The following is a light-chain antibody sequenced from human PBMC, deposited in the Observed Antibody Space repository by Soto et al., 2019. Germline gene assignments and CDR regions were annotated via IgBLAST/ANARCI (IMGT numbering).Light chain of an antibody. CDR3: QQYNSYSGWT. V-gene: IGKV1-5*01. J-gene: IGKJ1*01. CDR2: DAS. Sequence: DIQMTKSPSTLSASVGDRVTITCRASQSISSWLAWYQQKPGKAPKLLIYDASSLESGVPSRFSGSGSGTEFTLTISSLQPDDFATYYCQQYNSYSGWTFGQGTKVDIK. CDR1: QSISSW.